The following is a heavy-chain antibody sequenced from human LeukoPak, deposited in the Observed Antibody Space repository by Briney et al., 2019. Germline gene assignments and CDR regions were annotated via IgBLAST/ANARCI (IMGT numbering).Heavy chain of an antibody. V-gene: IGHV1-18*01. CDR2: IRAYNGNT. CDR1: DYRFTSYG. J-gene: IGHJ4*02. Sequence: ASVKVCCKASDYRFTSYGISWVREAHGPGLEWMGWIRAYNGNTNYAQKLQGRVTMTTATSTSTAYMELRSLQSDDPAVHYFSREGYYYDSSGYPFHYWGQGTLVTVSS. D-gene: IGHD3-22*01. CDR3: SREGYYYDSSGYPFHY.